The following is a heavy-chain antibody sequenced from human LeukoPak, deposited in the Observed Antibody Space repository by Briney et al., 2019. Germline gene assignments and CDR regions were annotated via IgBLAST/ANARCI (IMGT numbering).Heavy chain of an antibody. Sequence: NTNYAQKLQGRVTMATDTSTSTAYMELRSLRSDDTAVYYCARDYCSSGSCYSRYMDVWGKGTTVTVSS. J-gene: IGHJ6*03. V-gene: IGHV1-18*01. CDR2: NT. D-gene: IGHD2-15*01. CDR3: ARDYCSSGSCYSRYMDV.